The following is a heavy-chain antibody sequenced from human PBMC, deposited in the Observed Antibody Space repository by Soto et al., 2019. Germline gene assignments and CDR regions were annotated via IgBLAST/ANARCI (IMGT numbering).Heavy chain of an antibody. J-gene: IGHJ4*02. CDR2: IKTDGSTT. D-gene: IGHD1-1*01. Sequence: EVQLVESGGGLVQPGESLRLSCEASGFTFSNHWMHWVRQAPGKGPVWVARIKTDGSTTNYADYVKGRFTVSRDNAKNTLFLQMNSLRVEDTAVYYWARNWNGVDYWGQGTLVTVSS. CDR1: GFTFSNHW. CDR3: ARNWNGVDY. V-gene: IGHV3-74*01.